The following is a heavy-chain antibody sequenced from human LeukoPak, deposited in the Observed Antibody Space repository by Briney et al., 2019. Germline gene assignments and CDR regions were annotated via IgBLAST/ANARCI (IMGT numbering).Heavy chain of an antibody. V-gene: IGHV4-31*03. D-gene: IGHD3-3*01. CDR2: IYYSGST. Sequence: SQTLSLTCTVSGGSISSGGYHWSWIRQHPGKGLEWIGYIYYSGSTYYNPSLKSRVTISVDTSKNQFSLKLSSVTAADTAVYYCARTLTISRTPNWLDPWGQGILVTVSS. J-gene: IGHJ5*02. CDR1: GGSISSGGYH. CDR3: ARTLTISRTPNWLDP.